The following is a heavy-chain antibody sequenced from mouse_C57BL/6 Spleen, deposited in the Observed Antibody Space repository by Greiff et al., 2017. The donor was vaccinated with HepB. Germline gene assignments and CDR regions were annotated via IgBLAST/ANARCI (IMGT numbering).Heavy chain of an antibody. CDR3: ARKGYGNLWYFDV. D-gene: IGHD2-10*02. V-gene: IGHV1-55*01. J-gene: IGHJ1*03. CDR1: GYTFTSYW. CDR2: IYPGSGST. Sequence: QVHVKQPGAELVKPGASVKMSCKASGYTFTSYWITWVKQRPGQGLEWIGDIYPGSGSTNYNEKFKSKATLTVDTSSSTAYMQLSSLTSEDSAVYYCARKGYGNLWYFDVWGTGTTVTVSS.